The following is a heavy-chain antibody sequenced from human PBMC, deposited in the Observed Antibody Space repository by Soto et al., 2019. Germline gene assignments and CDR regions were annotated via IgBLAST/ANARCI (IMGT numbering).Heavy chain of an antibody. D-gene: IGHD2-21*02. J-gene: IGHJ3*02. CDR3: AKDHQVVTTSEYWEAYAFDI. CDR1: GFTFSSYA. V-gene: IGHV3-23*01. Sequence: GGSLRLSCAASGFTFSSYAMSWVRQAPGKELEWVSAISGSGGSTYYADSVKGRFTISRDNSKNTLYLQMNSLRAEDTAVYYCAKDHQVVTTSEYWEAYAFDIWGQGTMVTVSS. CDR2: ISGSGGST.